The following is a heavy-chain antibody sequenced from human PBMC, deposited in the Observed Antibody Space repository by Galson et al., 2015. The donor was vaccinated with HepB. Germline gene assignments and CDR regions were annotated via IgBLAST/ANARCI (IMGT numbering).Heavy chain of an antibody. J-gene: IGHJ4*02. CDR1: GFTFSTYS. V-gene: IGHV3-21*01. CDR3: ARGFMIRGITRRYYFDH. Sequence: SLRLSCAASGFTFSTYSMNWVRQAPGKGLEWVSSITSRSSYISYADSVTGRFTISRDNDKNSLYLQMNSLRPEDTAVYYCARGFMIRGITRRYYFDHWGQGTLVTVSS. D-gene: IGHD3-10*01. CDR2: ITSRSSYI.